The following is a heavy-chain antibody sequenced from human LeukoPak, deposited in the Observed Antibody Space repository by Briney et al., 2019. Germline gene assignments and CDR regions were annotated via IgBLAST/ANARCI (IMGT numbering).Heavy chain of an antibody. J-gene: IGHJ4*02. CDR2: INPNSGGT. Sequence: GASVKVSCKASGYTFTSYGISWERQAPGQGLEWMGWINPNSGGTNYAQKFQGRVTMTRDTSISTAYMELSRLRSDDTAVYYCARDSGHELDYWGQGTLVTVSS. D-gene: IGHD5-12*01. CDR3: ARDSGHELDY. V-gene: IGHV1-2*02. CDR1: GYTFTSYG.